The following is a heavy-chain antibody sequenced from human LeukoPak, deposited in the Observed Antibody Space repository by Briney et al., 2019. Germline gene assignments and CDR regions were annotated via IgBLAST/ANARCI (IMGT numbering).Heavy chain of an antibody. D-gene: IGHD3-22*01. CDR3: AREGRYYDRISIDY. CDR2: IYTSGST. Sequence: PSRTLSLTCTVSGGSISSGSYYWSWIRQPAGKGLEWIGRIYTSGSTNYNPSLKSRVTISVDTSKNQFSLKLSSVTAADTAVYYCAREGRYYDRISIDYWGQGTLVTVSS. CDR1: GGSISSGSYY. J-gene: IGHJ4*02. V-gene: IGHV4-61*02.